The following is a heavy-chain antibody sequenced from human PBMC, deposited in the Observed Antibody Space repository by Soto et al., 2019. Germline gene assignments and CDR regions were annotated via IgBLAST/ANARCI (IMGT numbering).Heavy chain of an antibody. Sequence: EVRLVESGGGLVQPGGSLRLSCVTSGFTFTKYSMNWVRQAPGKGLEWVSYISYSGETKYYADSLKGRYAISRDDAKNSVYLKMNSLRDEDTAFYYCVRGVVVVVGSTAENFDHWGQGTLVTVSS. CDR2: ISYSGETK. CDR1: GFTFTKYS. V-gene: IGHV3-48*02. CDR3: VRGVVVVVGSTAENFDH. D-gene: IGHD2-15*01. J-gene: IGHJ4*02.